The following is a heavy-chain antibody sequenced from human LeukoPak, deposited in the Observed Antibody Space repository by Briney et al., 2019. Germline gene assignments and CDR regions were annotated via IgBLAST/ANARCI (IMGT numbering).Heavy chain of an antibody. CDR2: INPNSGGT. CDR1: GYTFTGYY. CDR3: ARDGGGSYSYIDY. V-gene: IGHV1-2*02. J-gene: IGHJ4*02. D-gene: IGHD1-26*01. Sequence: ASVNVSCKASGYTFTGYYMHWVRQAPGQGLEWMGWINPNSGGTNYAQKFQGRVTMTRDTSISTAYMELSRLRSDDTAVYYCARDGGGSYSYIDYWGQGTLVTVSS.